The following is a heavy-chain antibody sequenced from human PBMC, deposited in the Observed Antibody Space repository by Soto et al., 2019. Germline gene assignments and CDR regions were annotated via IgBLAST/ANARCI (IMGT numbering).Heavy chain of an antibody. V-gene: IGHV2-5*02. D-gene: IGHD3-3*01. CDR1: GSSLSTSGVG. J-gene: IGHJ5*02. CDR3: AHSYYDFWSGSYNWFDP. CDR2: IYWDDDK. Sequence: SGPTLVNPTQTLTLTCTFSGSSLSTSGVGVGWIRQPPGKALEWLALIYWDDDKRYSPSLKSRLTITKDTSKNQVVLTMTNMDPVDTATYYCAHSYYDFWSGSYNWFDPWGQGTLVTVSS.